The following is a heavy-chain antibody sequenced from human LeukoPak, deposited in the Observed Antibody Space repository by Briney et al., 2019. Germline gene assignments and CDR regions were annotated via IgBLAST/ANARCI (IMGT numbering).Heavy chain of an antibody. V-gene: IGHV3-74*01. Sequence: PGRSLRLSCAASGFTFSNAWMSWVRQAPGKGLEWVGRINSDGSGTSYADSVKGRFTISRDNAKNTLYLQMNSLRAEDTAVYYCARAFRYYDFWSGYSEPDFDYWGQGTLVTVSS. CDR3: ARAFRYYDFWSGYSEPDFDY. J-gene: IGHJ4*02. CDR2: INSDGSGT. D-gene: IGHD3-3*01. CDR1: GFTFSNAW.